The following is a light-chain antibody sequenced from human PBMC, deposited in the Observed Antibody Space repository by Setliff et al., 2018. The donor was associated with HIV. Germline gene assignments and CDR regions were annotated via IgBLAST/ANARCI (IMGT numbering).Light chain of an antibody. V-gene: IGLV2-14*01. CDR3: SSHTPSSTLV. J-gene: IGLJ1*01. CDR2: EVS. Sequence: QSALTQPASVSGSPGQSITISCTGTSSDVGNYNYASWYQQHPGKAPKLMIYEVSNRPSGISNRFSGSKSGNTASLTISGLQAEDEADYYCSSHTPSSTLVFGAGTKVTVL. CDR1: SSDVGNYNY.